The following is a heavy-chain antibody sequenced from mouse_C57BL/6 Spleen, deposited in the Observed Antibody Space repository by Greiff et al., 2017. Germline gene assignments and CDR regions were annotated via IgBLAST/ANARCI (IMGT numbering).Heavy chain of an antibody. Sequence: QVQLQQPGAELVMPGASVKLSCKASGYTFTSYWMHWVKQRPGQGLEWIGEIDPSDSYTNYNQKFKGKSTLTVDKDSSTAYMQLSSLTSEDSAVXICASDGNYMEAMDYWGQGTTVTVAS. V-gene: IGHV1-69*01. CDR2: IDPSDSYT. CDR1: GYTFTSYW. J-gene: IGHJ4*01. CDR3: ASDGNYMEAMDY. D-gene: IGHD2-1*01.